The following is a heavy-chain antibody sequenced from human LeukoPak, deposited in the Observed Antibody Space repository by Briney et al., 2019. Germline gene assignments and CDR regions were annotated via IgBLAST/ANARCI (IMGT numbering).Heavy chain of an antibody. D-gene: IGHD6-19*01. J-gene: IGHJ4*02. V-gene: IGHV4-59*11. CDR3: ARDPNIAVAGYFDY. CDR1: GGSISSHY. CDR2: IYYSGST. Sequence: SETLSLTCTVSGGSISSHYWSWIRQPPGKGLEWIGNIYYSGSTNYNPSLKSRVTISVDTSKNQFSLKLSSVTAADTAVYYCARDPNIAVAGYFDYWGQGTLVTVSS.